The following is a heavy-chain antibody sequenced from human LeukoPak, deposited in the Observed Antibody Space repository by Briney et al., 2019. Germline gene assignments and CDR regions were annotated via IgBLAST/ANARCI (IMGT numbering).Heavy chain of an antibody. V-gene: IGHV3-21*01. CDR2: ISSSSSYI. Sequence: GGSLRLSCAASGFTFSDFYMNWVRQAPGKGLEWVSSISSSSSYIYYADSVKGRFTISRDNAKNSLYLQMNSLRAEDTAVYYCARDFGRWFIDYWGQGTLVTVSS. D-gene: IGHD4-23*01. CDR3: ARDFGRWFIDY. J-gene: IGHJ4*02. CDR1: GFTFSDFY.